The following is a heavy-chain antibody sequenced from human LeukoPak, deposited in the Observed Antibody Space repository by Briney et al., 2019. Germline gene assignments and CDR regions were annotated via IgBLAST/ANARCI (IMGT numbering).Heavy chain of an antibody. CDR2: IYYSGST. Sequence: SETLSLTCTVSGGSISSYYWSWIRQPPGKGLEWIGYIYYSGSTNYNPSLKSRVTISVDTSKNRFSLKLSSVTAADTAVYYCARGHYYDSSGYSVGFYFDYWGQGTLVTVSS. J-gene: IGHJ4*02. CDR1: GGSISSYY. CDR3: ARGHYYDSSGYSVGFYFDY. V-gene: IGHV4-59*01. D-gene: IGHD3-22*01.